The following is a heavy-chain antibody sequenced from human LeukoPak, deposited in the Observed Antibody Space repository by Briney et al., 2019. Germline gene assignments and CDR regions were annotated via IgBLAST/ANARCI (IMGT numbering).Heavy chain of an antibody. J-gene: IGHJ4*02. D-gene: IGHD2-21*02. Sequence: GGSLRLSCAASGFTFSSYPMHWVRQAPGLGLQWVAVISHDGSNKYYEDSVKGRFIISRDNSKNTVYLPMNSLRVEDTAVYYCARSMVTPYHFDYWGQGTLVTVSS. CDR3: ARSMVTPYHFDY. CDR2: ISHDGSNK. CDR1: GFTFSSYP. V-gene: IGHV3-30*14.